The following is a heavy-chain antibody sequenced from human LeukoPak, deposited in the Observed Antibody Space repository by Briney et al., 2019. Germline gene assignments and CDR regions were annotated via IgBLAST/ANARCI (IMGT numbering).Heavy chain of an antibody. D-gene: IGHD3-3*01. J-gene: IGHJ3*02. CDR2: INPNSGGT. CDR3: ARVITIFGVDDDDAFDI. V-gene: IGHV1-2*06. Sequence: ASVKVSCKASGYTFTGYYMNWVRQAPGQGLEWMGRINPNSGGTNYAQKFQGRVTMTRDTSISTAYMELSRLRSDDTAVYYCARVITIFGVDDDDAFDIWGQGTMVTVSS. CDR1: GYTFTGYY.